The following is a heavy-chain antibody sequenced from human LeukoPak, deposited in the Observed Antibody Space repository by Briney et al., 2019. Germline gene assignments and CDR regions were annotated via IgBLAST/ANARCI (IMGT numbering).Heavy chain of an antibody. V-gene: IGHV3-30-3*01. D-gene: IGHD3-3*01. CDR2: ISYDGSNK. CDR3: ARDQATYYDFWSGGYGMDV. CDR1: GFTFSSYA. J-gene: IGHJ6*02. Sequence: GGSLRLSCAASGFTFSSYAMSWVRQAPGKGLEWVAVISYDGSNKHYADSVKGRFTISRDNSKNTLYLQMNSLRAEDTAVYYCARDQATYYDFWSGGYGMDVWGQGTTVTVSS.